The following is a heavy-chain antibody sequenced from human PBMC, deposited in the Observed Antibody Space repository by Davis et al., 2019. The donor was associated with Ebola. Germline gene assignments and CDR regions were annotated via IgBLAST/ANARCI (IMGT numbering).Heavy chain of an antibody. CDR2: IYTSGST. Sequence: SETLSLTCTVSGGSISSGSYYWSWIRQPAGKGLEWIGHIYTSGSTNYNPSLKSRVTISVDTSKNQFSLKLNSVTAADTAVYYCAKLRFLEWLADYWGQGTLVTVSS. J-gene: IGHJ4*02. V-gene: IGHV4-61*09. CDR3: AKLRFLEWLADY. D-gene: IGHD3-3*01. CDR1: GGSISSGSYY.